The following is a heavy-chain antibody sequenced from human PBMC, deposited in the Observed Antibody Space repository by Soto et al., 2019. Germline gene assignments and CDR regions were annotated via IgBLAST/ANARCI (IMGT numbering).Heavy chain of an antibody. Sequence: QVQLVQSGAEMKKPGSSVKVSCQSSGGTFNTYAMNWVRQAPGQGPEWMGDISPMFGAANYAPKFQGRVTITADESTGTSHMQLSSLTSEDTALYFCAREVQVHTPAFVYWGQGTRVTVSS. CDR3: AREVQVHTPAFVY. D-gene: IGHD3-10*01. CDR1: GGTFNTYA. J-gene: IGHJ4*02. V-gene: IGHV1-69*19. CDR2: ISPMFGAA.